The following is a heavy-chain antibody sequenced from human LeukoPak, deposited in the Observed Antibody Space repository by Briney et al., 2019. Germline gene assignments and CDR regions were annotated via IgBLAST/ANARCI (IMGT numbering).Heavy chain of an antibody. D-gene: IGHD2-2*01. Sequence: ETLSLTCSVSGXSISSYYGSWLRQPPGKGLEWLSYIFSHHEIADSTSLRSRLTISRDTSKTEVILTMNNMDRVDTATYYCARIRRGDTSCYEDSLDYWGPGTLVTVSS. J-gene: IGHJ4*02. V-gene: IGHV2-26*01. CDR3: ARIRRGDTSCYEDSLDY. CDR2: IFSHHEI. CDR1: GXSISSYYG.